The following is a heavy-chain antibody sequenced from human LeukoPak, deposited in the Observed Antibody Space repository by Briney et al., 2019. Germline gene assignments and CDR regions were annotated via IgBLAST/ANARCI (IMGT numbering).Heavy chain of an antibody. D-gene: IGHD6-13*01. J-gene: IGHJ5*02. CDR1: GFTVSSNY. CDR3: ARALTGYSSSGSWFDP. CDR2: IYSDGRT. Sequence: PGGSLRLSCAASGFTVSSNYMSWVRQAPGKGLEWVSVIYSDGRTFYADSVKGRFTISRDNSKNTLYLQMNSLRAEDTAVYYCARALTGYSSSGSWFDPWGQGTLVTVSS. V-gene: IGHV3-53*01.